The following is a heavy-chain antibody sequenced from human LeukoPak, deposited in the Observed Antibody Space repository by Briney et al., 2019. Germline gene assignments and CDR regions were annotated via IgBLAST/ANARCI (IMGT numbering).Heavy chain of an antibody. CDR2: IKQDGSEK. Sequence: GGSLRLSCAASGFTFSSYWMSWVRQAPGKGLEWVANIKQDGSEKYYVDSVKGRFTISRDNAKKSLYLQMNSLRAEDTAVYYCARAIRGYGYVLDYWGQGTLVTVSS. CDR1: GFTFSSYW. D-gene: IGHD5-18*01. J-gene: IGHJ4*02. CDR3: ARAIRGYGYVLDY. V-gene: IGHV3-7*04.